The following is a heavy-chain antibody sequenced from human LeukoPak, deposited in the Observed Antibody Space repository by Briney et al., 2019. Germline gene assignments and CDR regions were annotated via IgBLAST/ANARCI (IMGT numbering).Heavy chain of an antibody. J-gene: IGHJ5*02. CDR3: ARLIPQKWELPGKWFDP. CDR2: VSAYNSHT. Sequence: ASVKVSCKASGYTFTSYGISWVRQAPGQGLEWMGWVSAYNSHTNYAQKFQGRVTMTTDTSTSTASMELRSLRSDDTAVYYCARLIPQKWELPGKWFDPWGQGTLVTVSS. V-gene: IGHV1-18*01. D-gene: IGHD1-26*01. CDR1: GYTFTSYG.